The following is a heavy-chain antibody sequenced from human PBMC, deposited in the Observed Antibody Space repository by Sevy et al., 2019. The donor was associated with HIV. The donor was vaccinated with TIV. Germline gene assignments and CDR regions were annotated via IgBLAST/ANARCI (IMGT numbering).Heavy chain of an antibody. Sequence: GGSLRLSCAASGFTLDDYTMHWVRQVPGKGLEWVSLISRDDGSTYYADSVKGRFTISRDNSKNSLYLQMNSLRIEDTALYYCAKAKSKYIAVNVWGKGTTVTVSS. V-gene: IGHV3-43*01. CDR3: AKAKSKYIAVNV. D-gene: IGHD6-19*01. CDR2: ISRDDGST. J-gene: IGHJ6*04. CDR1: GFTLDDYT.